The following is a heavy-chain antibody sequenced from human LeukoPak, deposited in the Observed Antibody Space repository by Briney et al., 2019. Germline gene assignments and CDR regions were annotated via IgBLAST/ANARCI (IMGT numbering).Heavy chain of an antibody. CDR1: GGTFSSYT. D-gene: IGHD3-22*01. V-gene: IGHV1-69*05. CDR2: IIPIFGTA. Sequence: SVKVSCKASGGTFSSYTISWVRQAPGQGLEWMGRIIPIFGTANYAQKFQGRVTITTDESTSTAYMELSSLRSEDTAVYYCAKEMDSSGYFDYWGQGNLVSVSS. J-gene: IGHJ4*02. CDR3: AKEMDSSGYFDY.